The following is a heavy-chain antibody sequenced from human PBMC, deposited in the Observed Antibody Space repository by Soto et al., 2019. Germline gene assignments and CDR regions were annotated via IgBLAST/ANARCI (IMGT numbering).Heavy chain of an antibody. CDR3: ARESEDLTSNFDY. V-gene: IGHV4-34*01. CDR2: ISHSGST. CDR1: GGSFSGHY. J-gene: IGHJ4*02. Sequence: PSETLSLTCGVFGGSFSGHYWTWIRQPPGKGLEWIGEISHSGSTSHNPSLNGRVTMSVDTSTNQFSLRLSSVTAEDTAVYYCARESEDLTSNFDYWGQGTLVTVSS.